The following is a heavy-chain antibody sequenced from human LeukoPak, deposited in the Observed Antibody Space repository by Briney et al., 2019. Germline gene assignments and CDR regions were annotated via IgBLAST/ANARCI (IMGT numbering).Heavy chain of an antibody. CDR2: ISGSGGST. D-gene: IGHD2-2*02. CDR3: AKVGGGYQLLYDYFDY. J-gene: IGHJ4*02. Sequence: GGSLRLPCAAPGFTFSSYAMSWVRQAPGKGLEWVSAISGSGGSTYYADSVKGRFTISRDNSKNTLYLQMNSLRAEDTAVYYCAKVGGGYQLLYDYFDYWGQGTLVTVSS. V-gene: IGHV3-23*01. CDR1: GFTFSSYA.